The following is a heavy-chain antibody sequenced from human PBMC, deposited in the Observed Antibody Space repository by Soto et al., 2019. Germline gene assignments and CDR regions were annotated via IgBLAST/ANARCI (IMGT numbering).Heavy chain of an antibody. CDR2: ISGSGGST. J-gene: IGHJ4*02. CDR1: GFTFSSYA. V-gene: IGHV3-23*01. CDR3: AKDRHLGAMIVVVIKPPFDY. Sequence: PGGSLRLSCAASGFTFSSYAMSWVRQAPGKGLEWVSAISGSGGSTYYADSVKGRFTISRDNSKNTLYLQMNSLRAEDTAVYYCAKDRHLGAMIVVVIKPPFDYWGQGTLVTVSS. D-gene: IGHD3-22*01.